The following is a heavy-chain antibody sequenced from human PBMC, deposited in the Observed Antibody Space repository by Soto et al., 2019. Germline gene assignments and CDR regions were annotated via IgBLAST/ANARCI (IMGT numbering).Heavy chain of an antibody. Sequence: QVQLVESGGGVVQPGRSLRLACAASGFTFSTDGMHWVRQAPGKGLEWVAVISYDGSKRYYADSVKGRFTISRDNSKNTLYLQMNSLRPEDTAVYYCAKDRSSCWTFDYWGQGTLVTVSS. V-gene: IGHV3-30*18. J-gene: IGHJ4*02. CDR1: GFTFSTDG. CDR2: ISYDGSKR. D-gene: IGHD6-13*01. CDR3: AKDRSSCWTFDY.